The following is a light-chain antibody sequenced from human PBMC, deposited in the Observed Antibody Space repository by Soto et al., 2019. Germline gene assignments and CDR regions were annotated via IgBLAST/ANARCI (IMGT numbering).Light chain of an antibody. J-gene: IGLJ1*01. Sequence: QSVLPQPPSASGSPGQAVTICCTGTSSDVGGYNYVSWYQRHPGKAPKLMIYEVNKRPSGVPDRFSGSKSGNTASLTVSGLQAEDEAYYYCSSYAGSNNFGVFGAGTKVTVL. CDR3: SSYAGSNNFGV. V-gene: IGLV2-8*01. CDR2: EVN. CDR1: SSDVGGYNY.